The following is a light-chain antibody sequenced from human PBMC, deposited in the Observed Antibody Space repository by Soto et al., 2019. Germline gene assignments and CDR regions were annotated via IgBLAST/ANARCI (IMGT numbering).Light chain of an antibody. CDR3: QQRSNWQT. CDR2: DAS. V-gene: IGKV3-11*01. Sequence: EIVLTQSPATLSLSPGERATLSCRASQSVSSYLAWYQQKPGQAPRLLIYDASNRATGIPARFSGSGSGTDFTLTINSLEPEDFAVYYCQQRSNWQTFGQGTKVEIK. CDR1: QSVSSY. J-gene: IGKJ1*01.